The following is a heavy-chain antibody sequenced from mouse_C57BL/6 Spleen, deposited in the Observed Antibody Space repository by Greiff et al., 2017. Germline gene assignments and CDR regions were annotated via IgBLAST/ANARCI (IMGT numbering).Heavy chain of an antibody. D-gene: IGHD1-2*01. CDR2: INPSSGYT. CDR3: ARSGHDYYGGDSYAMDD. CDR1: GYTFTSYT. Sequence: QVQLQQSGAELARPGASVKMSCKASGYTFTSYTMHWVKQRPGQGLEWIGYINPSSGYTKYNQKFKDKATLTADKSSSTAYMQLSSLTSEDSAVYYCARSGHDYYGGDSYAMDDWGQGTSVTVAS. J-gene: IGHJ4*01. V-gene: IGHV1-4*01.